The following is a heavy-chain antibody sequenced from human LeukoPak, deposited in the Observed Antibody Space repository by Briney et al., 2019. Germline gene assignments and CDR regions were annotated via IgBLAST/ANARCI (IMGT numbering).Heavy chain of an antibody. V-gene: IGHV3-49*03. D-gene: IGHD3-22*01. CDR2: IRSETYGGTT. J-gene: IGHJ4*02. CDR1: GFTFGDYA. Sequence: SLRLSCTASGFTFGDYAMSWFRQAPGKGLEWVGFIRSETYGGTTEYAASVKGRFSISRDDSKSIAYLQMNSLKTEDTAVYFCTRDPAGYAYGYSFFDYWGQGTLVTVSS. CDR3: TRDPAGYAYGYSFFDY.